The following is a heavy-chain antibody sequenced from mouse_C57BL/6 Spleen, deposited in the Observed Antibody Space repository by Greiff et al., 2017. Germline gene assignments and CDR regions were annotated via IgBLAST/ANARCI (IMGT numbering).Heavy chain of an antibody. Sequence: QVQLQQPGAELVKPGASVKMSCKASGYTFTSYWITWVKQRPGQGLEWIGDIYPGSGSTNYNEKFKSKATLTVDTSSSTAYMQLSSLTSEDSAVYYCARERTYYDGSSYVGAYWGQGTLVTVSA. V-gene: IGHV1-55*01. CDR1: GYTFTSYW. D-gene: IGHD1-1*01. CDR3: ARERTYYDGSSYVGAY. CDR2: IYPGSGST. J-gene: IGHJ3*01.